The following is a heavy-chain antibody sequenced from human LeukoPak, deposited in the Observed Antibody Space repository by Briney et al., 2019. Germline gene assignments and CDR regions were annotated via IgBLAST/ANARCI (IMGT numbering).Heavy chain of an antibody. D-gene: IGHD6-13*01. J-gene: IGHJ4*02. V-gene: IGHV4-59*01. CDR2: IYYSGST. CDR3: AREVTAAGNYFDY. Sequence: KPSETLSLTCTVSGGSISSYYWSWIRQPPGKGLEWIGYIYYSGSTNYNPSLKSRVTISVDTSKNQFSLKLSSVTAADTAVYYCAREVTAAGNYFDYWGQGTLVTVSS. CDR1: GGSISSYY.